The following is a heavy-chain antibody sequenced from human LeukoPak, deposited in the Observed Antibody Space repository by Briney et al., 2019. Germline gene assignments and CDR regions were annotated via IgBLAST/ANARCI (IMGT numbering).Heavy chain of an antibody. CDR1: GFTFSSYE. V-gene: IGHV3-48*03. Sequence: GGSLRLSCAASGFTFSSYEMNWVRQAPGKGLEWVSYISSSGSTIYYADFVKGRFTISRDNAKNSLYLQMSSLRAEDTAVYYCARFAYCSSTSCLDYWGQGTLVTVSS. J-gene: IGHJ4*02. D-gene: IGHD2-2*01. CDR3: ARFAYCSSTSCLDY. CDR2: ISSSGSTI.